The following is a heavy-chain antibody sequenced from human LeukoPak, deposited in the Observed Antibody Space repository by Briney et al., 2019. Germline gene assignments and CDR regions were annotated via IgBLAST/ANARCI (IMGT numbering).Heavy chain of an antibody. V-gene: IGHV3-9*01. CDR3: AKDIVRYCSSTSYPGRGMDV. CDR1: GFTFDDYA. Sequence: GGSLRLSCAASGFTFDDYAMHWVRQAPGKGLEWVSGISWNSGSIGYADSVKGRFTISRDNAKNSLYLQMNSLRAEDTALYYCAKDIVRYCSSTSYPGRGMDVWGQGTTVTVSS. CDR2: ISWNSGSI. J-gene: IGHJ6*02. D-gene: IGHD2-2*01.